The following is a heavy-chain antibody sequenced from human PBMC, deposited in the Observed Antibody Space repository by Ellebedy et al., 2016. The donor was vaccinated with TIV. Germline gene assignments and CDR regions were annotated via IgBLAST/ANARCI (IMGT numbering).Heavy chain of an antibody. Sequence: ASVKVSCXTSGGTFSSYAVSWVRQAPGQGLEWMGGIIGMFGTTTYAQKFQGRITVSADESTSTAYMELTSLRSDYTAVYYCARAHTYYFYYMGVWGKGTTVTVSS. CDR1: GGTFSSYA. CDR2: IIGMFGTT. J-gene: IGHJ6*03. V-gene: IGHV1-69*13. CDR3: ARAHTYYFYYMGV.